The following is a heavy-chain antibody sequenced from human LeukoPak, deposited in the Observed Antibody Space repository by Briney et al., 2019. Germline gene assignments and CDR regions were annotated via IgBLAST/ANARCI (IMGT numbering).Heavy chain of an antibody. CDR1: GGSISYYY. CDR3: ARPPISRWGEAGDY. CDR2: IYYSGST. Sequence: SETLSLTCTVSGGSISYYYWSWIRHPAGQGLEWIGSIYYSGSTYYNPSLKGRVTISVDTSKNQFSLKLNSVTAADTAVYYCARPPISRWGEAGDYWGQGALVTVSS. V-gene: IGHV4-59*05. D-gene: IGHD3-16*01. J-gene: IGHJ4*02.